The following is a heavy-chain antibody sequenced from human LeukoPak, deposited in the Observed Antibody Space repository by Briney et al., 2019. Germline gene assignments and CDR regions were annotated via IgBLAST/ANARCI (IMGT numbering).Heavy chain of an antibody. J-gene: IGHJ4*02. Sequence: GGSLRLSCAASGFTFSNYWMHWVCQAQGQGLVWVSRINSYGSTTTYADSVKGRFTISRDNAKNTLYLQMNSLRAEDTAVYYCAREAGYSSSRSYWGQGTLVTVSS. CDR2: INSYGSTT. CDR3: AREAGYSSSRSY. V-gene: IGHV3-74*01. CDR1: GFTFSNYW. D-gene: IGHD6-13*01.